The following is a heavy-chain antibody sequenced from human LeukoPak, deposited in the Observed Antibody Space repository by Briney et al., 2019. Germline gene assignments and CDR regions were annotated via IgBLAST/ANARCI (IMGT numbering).Heavy chain of an antibody. Sequence: GGSLRLSCAASGFTFSSYWMHWVRQAPGKGLVWVSRINSDGSSVDYADSVKGRFTISRDNAKNMLYLQMNSLRAEDTAVYYCARVKTPGFWSGRYFDCWGQGTLVTVSS. V-gene: IGHV3-74*01. CDR2: INSDGSSV. CDR1: GFTFSSYW. J-gene: IGHJ4*02. D-gene: IGHD3-3*01. CDR3: ARVKTPGFWSGRYFDC.